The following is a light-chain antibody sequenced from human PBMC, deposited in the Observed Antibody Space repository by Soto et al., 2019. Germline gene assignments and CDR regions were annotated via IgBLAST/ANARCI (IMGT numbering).Light chain of an antibody. Sequence: EIVLTQSPGTLSLSPGERATLSCRASQSVSGAYISWYQQKPGQAPRLLIYGSFNRATGVPDRFSGSGSGTDFTLTISRLEPEDFAMYYCQQFGSSLYTFGQGTKVEIK. CDR3: QQFGSSLYT. CDR2: GSF. CDR1: QSVSGAY. V-gene: IGKV3-20*01. J-gene: IGKJ2*01.